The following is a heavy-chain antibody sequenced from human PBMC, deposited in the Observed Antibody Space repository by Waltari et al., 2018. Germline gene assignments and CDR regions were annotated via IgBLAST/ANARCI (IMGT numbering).Heavy chain of an antibody. J-gene: IGHJ6*03. Sequence: QLQLQESGPGLVKPSETLSLTCTVSGGSISSSSYYWGWIRQPPGKGREWIGSIYYSGSTYYNPSLKSRVTISVDTSKNQFSLKLSSVTAADTAVYYCARHKRYYDSSGYAYYYYYMDVWGKGTTVTVSS. V-gene: IGHV4-39*01. CDR2: IYYSGST. CDR3: ARHKRYYDSSGYAYYYYYMDV. CDR1: GGSISSSSYY. D-gene: IGHD3-22*01.